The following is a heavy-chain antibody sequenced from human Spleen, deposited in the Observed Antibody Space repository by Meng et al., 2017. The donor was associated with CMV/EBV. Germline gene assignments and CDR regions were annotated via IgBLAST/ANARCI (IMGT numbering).Heavy chain of an antibody. CDR1: GGSMSGYY. J-gene: IGHJ4*02. CDR2: IYYRGGT. CDR3: TRGAYNWNFWAY. D-gene: IGHD1-7*01. V-gene: IGHV4-59*12. Sequence: SETLSLTCTVSGGSMSGYYWSWIRQPPGKGLDWIGYIYYRGGTLYNPSLKSRVTISVDTSKNQFSLKLNSVTAADTAVYYCTRGAYNWNFWAYWGLGTLVTVSS.